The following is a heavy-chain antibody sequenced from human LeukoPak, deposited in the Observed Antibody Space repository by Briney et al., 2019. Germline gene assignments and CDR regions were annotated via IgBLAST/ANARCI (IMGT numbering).Heavy chain of an antibody. D-gene: IGHD6-19*01. Sequence: GGSLRLSCAASGFTFSTYAMYWVRQAPGKGLEWVAVISYDESSKYFADSVKGRFTISRDNSKNTLYLLMNSLRVEDTAVYYCARLGPASSGWPESFDYWGQGTLVTVSS. CDR2: ISYDESSK. CDR3: ARLGPASSGWPESFDY. V-gene: IGHV3-30-3*01. J-gene: IGHJ4*02. CDR1: GFTFSTYA.